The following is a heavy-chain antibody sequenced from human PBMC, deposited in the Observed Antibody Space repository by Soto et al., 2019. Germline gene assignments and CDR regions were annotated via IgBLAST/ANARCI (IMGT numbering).Heavy chain of an antibody. CDR2: IYWNDDK. CDR3: AHRQRGYFDSLYNFDY. CDR1: GFSLSTSGVG. Sequence: QITLKETSPTLVNPTQTLTLTCTFSGFSLSTSGVGVGWIRQPPAKALEWLALIYWNDDKRYSPSLKSRLTITKDTSKNQVVLTLTNMDPVDTATYYYAHRQRGYFDSLYNFDYWGQGTLVTVSS. V-gene: IGHV2-5*01. J-gene: IGHJ4*02. D-gene: IGHD3-9*01.